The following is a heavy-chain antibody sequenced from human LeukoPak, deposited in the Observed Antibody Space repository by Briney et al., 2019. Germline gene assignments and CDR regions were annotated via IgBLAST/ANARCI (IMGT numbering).Heavy chain of an antibody. CDR3: ARGPYYDFRSGYPPDY. Sequence: SETLSLTCAVYGGSFSGYYWSWIRQPPGKGLEWIGEINHSGSTNYNPSLKSRVTISVDTSKNQFSLKLSSVTAADTAVYYCARGPYYDFRSGYPPDYWGQGTLVTVSS. CDR1: GGSFSGYY. CDR2: INHSGST. J-gene: IGHJ4*02. D-gene: IGHD3-3*01. V-gene: IGHV4-34*01.